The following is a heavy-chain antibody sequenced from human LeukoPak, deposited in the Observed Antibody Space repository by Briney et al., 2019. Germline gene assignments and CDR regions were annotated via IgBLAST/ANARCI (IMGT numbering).Heavy chain of an antibody. CDR3: AKAPRGTTPYYFDY. J-gene: IGHJ4*02. CDR1: GFTFSSYA. Sequence: GGSLRLSCAASGFTFSSYAMTWVRQAPGKGLEWVSGISAGSGGTYYSDSVRGRFTISRDNSKNTLYLQMSSLRAEDTAVYYCAKAPRGTTPYYFDYWGQGTLVTVSS. CDR2: ISAGSGGT. D-gene: IGHD4-11*01. V-gene: IGHV3-23*01.